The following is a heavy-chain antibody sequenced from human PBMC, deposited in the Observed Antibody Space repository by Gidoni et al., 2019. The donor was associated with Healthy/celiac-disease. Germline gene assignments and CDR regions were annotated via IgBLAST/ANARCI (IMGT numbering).Heavy chain of an antibody. CDR2: IDPSDSYT. Sequence: EVQLVQSGAEVKKPGESLRISCKGSGYSFTSYWISWVRQMPGKGLEWMGRIDPSDSYTNYSPSFQGHVTISADKSISTAYLQWSSLKASDTAMYYCARQDIVVVVAATTDNWFDPWGQGTLVTVSS. D-gene: IGHD2-15*01. CDR3: ARQDIVVVVAATTDNWFDP. CDR1: GYSFTSYW. V-gene: IGHV5-10-1*03. J-gene: IGHJ5*02.